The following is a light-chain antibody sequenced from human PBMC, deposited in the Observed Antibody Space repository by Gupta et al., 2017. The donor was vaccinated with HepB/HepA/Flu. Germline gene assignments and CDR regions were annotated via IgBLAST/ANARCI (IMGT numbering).Light chain of an antibody. CDR1: SGYSHYS. V-gene: IGLV4-60*03. Sequence: QLMVTHSSSASASLGSSVKLTCTLSSGYSHYSIGWHQQQPGKAPRFLMKVESSGRYNKGSGIPDRFSGSSSGAARDLTISNLQSEDEADYYCETWDSNIRVFGGGTKLTVL. J-gene: IGLJ2*01. CDR2: VESSGRY. CDR3: ETWDSNIRV.